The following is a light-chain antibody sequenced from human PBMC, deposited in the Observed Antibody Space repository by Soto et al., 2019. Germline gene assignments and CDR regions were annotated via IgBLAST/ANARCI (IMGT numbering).Light chain of an antibody. CDR2: AAS. J-gene: IGKJ1*01. V-gene: IGKV3-20*01. CDR1: QSVNSKF. CDR3: QKYYSAWRT. Sequence: EVVLTQSPGPLSWSPGERVTLSCRTSQSVNSKFLSWFQQKPGQPPRLLLYAASKTAAGTPDRFSGAGSGTDFTLSISSLLPEDVATYYCQKYYSAWRTFGQGTKVEIK.